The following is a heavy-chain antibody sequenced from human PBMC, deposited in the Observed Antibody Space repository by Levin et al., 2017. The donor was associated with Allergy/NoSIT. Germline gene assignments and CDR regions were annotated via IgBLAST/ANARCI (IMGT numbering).Heavy chain of an antibody. CDR2: IRSNGNT. V-gene: IGHV3-23*01. J-gene: IGHJ4*02. CDR3: VTQNFDY. Sequence: GESLKISCAASGFTISTYAMSWVRQAPGKGLEWVSTIRSNGNTYYARSVKGRFTIPRDTPKNTLYLQMNNLRAEDTAKYYVVTQNFDYWGQGTLDTVSS. D-gene: IGHD4-23*01. CDR1: GFTISTYA.